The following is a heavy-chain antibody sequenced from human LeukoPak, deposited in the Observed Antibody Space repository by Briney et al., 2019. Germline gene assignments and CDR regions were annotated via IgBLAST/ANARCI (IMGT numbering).Heavy chain of an antibody. Sequence: SVKASCKASGAIFSSYAFSWVRQAPAQGLEWMGGIIPIFGTANYAQKFQGRVTITADESTSTAYMELSSLRSEDTAVYYCARGSPGIVGATFDYWGQGTLVTVSS. J-gene: IGHJ4*02. CDR2: IIPIFGTA. CDR1: GAIFSSYA. CDR3: ARGSPGIVGATFDY. V-gene: IGHV1-69*13. D-gene: IGHD1-26*01.